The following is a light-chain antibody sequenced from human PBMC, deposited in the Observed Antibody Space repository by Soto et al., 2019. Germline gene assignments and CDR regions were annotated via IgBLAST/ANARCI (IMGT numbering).Light chain of an antibody. V-gene: IGLV2-8*01. CDR2: EVS. CDR3: SSYASSTYLAG. J-gene: IGLJ1*01. CDR1: RSDVGSYNY. Sequence: QSALTQPPSASGSPGQSVTISCTGTRSDVGSYNYVSWYQQHPGKAPKLMIYEVSKRPSGVPDRFSGSKSGNTASLTVSGLQAEDEADYYCSSYASSTYLAGFGTGTKVTVL.